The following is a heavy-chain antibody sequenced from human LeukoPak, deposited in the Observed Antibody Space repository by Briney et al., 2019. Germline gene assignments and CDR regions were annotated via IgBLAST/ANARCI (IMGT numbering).Heavy chain of an antibody. D-gene: IGHD5-24*01. CDR2: IYHSGST. CDR1: GYSISSGFH. V-gene: IGHV4-38-2*02. Sequence: SETLSLTCTVSGYSISSGFHWGWIRQPPGKGLECIGSIYHSGSTYYNPSLKSRVTISVDTSKNQFSLNLSSVTAADTAMYYCASLEMATITGVDYWGQGTLVTVSS. CDR3: ASLEMATITGVDY. J-gene: IGHJ4*02.